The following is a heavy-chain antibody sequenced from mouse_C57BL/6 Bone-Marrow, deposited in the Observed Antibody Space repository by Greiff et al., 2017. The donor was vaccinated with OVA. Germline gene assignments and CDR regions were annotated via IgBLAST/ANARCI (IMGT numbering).Heavy chain of an antibody. CDR2: IDPSDSYT. V-gene: IGHV1-69*01. J-gene: IGHJ3*01. D-gene: IGHD6-5*01. CDR3: ARGAYRVFAY. CDR1: GYTFTSYW. Sequence: QVQLQQPGAELVMPGASVKLSCKASGYTFTSYWMHWVKQRPGQGLEWIGEIDPSDSYTNYNQKFKGKSTLTVDKSSSTAYMQLSSLTSEDSAVYYCARGAYRVFAYWGQGTLVTVSA.